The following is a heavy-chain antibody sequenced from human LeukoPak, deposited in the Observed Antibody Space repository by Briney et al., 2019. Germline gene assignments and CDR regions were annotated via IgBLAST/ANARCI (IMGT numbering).Heavy chain of an antibody. CDR1: GYTFTSYG. CDR3: ARETEYSRSYDYYYGMDV. D-gene: IGHD1-26*01. V-gene: IGHV1-18*01. J-gene: IGHJ6*02. Sequence: ASVKVSFKASGYTFTSYGISWVRQAPGQGLEWMGWISAYNGNTNYAQKLQGRVTMTTDTSTSTAYMELRSLRSDDTAVYYCARETEYSRSYDYYYGMDVWGQGTTVTVSS. CDR2: ISAYNGNT.